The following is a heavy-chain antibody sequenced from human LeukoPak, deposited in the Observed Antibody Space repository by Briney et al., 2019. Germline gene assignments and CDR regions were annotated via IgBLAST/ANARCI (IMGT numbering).Heavy chain of an antibody. V-gene: IGHV1-69*01. Sequence: SVKVSCKASGGTFSSYAISWVRQAPGQGLEWMGGIIPIFGTANYAQKFQGRATITADESTSTAYMELSSLRSEDTAVYYCARDVDIAAAGNFDYWGQGTLVTVSS. CDR2: IIPIFGTA. CDR3: ARDVDIAAAGNFDY. J-gene: IGHJ4*02. CDR1: GGTFSSYA. D-gene: IGHD6-13*01.